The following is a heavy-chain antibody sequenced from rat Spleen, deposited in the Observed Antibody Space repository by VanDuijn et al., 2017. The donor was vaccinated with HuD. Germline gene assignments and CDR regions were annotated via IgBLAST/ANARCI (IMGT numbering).Heavy chain of an antibody. CDR3: ARHSNWGFDY. V-gene: IGHV5-25*01. CDR2: ISHDGDST. D-gene: IGHD5-1*01. Sequence: EVQLVESGGGLVQPGRSMKLSCAALGFTFSNYYMAWVRQAPTKGLEWVATISHDGDSTYYRDSVKGRFTISRDNAKSSLYLQMDSLRSEDTATYSCARHSNWGFDYWGQGVMVTVSS. CDR1: GFTFSNYY. J-gene: IGHJ2*01.